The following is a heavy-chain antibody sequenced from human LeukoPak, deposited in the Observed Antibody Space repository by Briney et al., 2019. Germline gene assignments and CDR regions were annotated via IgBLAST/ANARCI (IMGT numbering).Heavy chain of an antibody. CDR3: ARDFNYYDSSGYVY. V-gene: IGHV3-30*04. CDR2: ISYDGSNK. J-gene: IGHJ4*02. D-gene: IGHD3-22*01. Sequence: GGSLRLSCAASGFTFSSYAMHWVRQAPGKGLEWVAVISYDGSNKYYADSVKGRFTISRDNAKNSLYLQMNSLRAEDTAVYYCARDFNYYDSSGYVYWGQGTLVTVSS. CDR1: GFTFSSYA.